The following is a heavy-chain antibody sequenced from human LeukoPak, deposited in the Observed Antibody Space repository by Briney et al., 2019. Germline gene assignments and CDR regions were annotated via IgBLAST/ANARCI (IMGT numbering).Heavy chain of an antibody. CDR1: GYSIRSGFY. V-gene: IGHV4-38-2*02. CDR3: ARAVGSFDWLPLFDY. J-gene: IGHJ4*02. CDR2: IYHSGIT. Sequence: MASETLSLTCTVSGYSIRSGFYWGWIRQPPGKGLEWIGNIYHSGITYNTPSLKSRVTISVDTSKNQFYLKLNSVTAADTAVYYCARAVGSFDWLPLFDYWGQGTLVTVSS. D-gene: IGHD3-9*01.